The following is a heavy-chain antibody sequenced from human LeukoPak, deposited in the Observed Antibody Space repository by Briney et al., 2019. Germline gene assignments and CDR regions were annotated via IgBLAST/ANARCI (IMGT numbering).Heavy chain of an antibody. CDR3: ALKANWFDS. Sequence: GGSLRLSCAASRFIFSDYSVNWVRQAPGRGLGWVSTISSGGSYIYYADSVKGRFTISRDNARSSVFLQMNSLRVEDTAVYYCALKANWFDSWGQGTLVTVSS. V-gene: IGHV3-21*01. CDR2: ISSGGSYI. J-gene: IGHJ5*01. CDR1: RFIFSDYS.